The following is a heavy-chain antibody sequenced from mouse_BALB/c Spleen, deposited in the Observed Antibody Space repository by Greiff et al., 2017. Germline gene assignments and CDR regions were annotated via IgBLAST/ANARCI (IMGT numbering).Heavy chain of an antibody. Sequence: EVKVVESGGGLVKPGGSLKLSCAASGFTFSSYAMSWVRQTPEKRLEWVASISSGGSTYYPDSVKGRFTISRDNARNILYLQMSSLRSEDTAMYYCASEGITSYAMDYWGQGTSVTVSA. CDR1: GFTFSSYA. CDR2: ISSGGST. V-gene: IGHV5-6-5*01. J-gene: IGHJ4*01. D-gene: IGHD2-4*01. CDR3: ASEGITSYAMDY.